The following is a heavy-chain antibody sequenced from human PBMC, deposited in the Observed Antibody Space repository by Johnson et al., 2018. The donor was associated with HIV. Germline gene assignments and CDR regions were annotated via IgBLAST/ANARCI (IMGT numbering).Heavy chain of an antibody. J-gene: IGHJ3*02. CDR2: MWYDGTKK. D-gene: IGHD6-13*01. CDR3: AKCIWGSSLIDAFDM. V-gene: IGHV3-33*06. Sequence: HVQLVESGGGVVQPGRSLRLSCAASGFTFSSYGMHWVRQAPGKGLEWVAGMWYDGTKKNYADSVKGRFTISRDNSKNTLHLQMNSLRAEDTAVYYCAKCIWGSSLIDAFDMWGQGTMVTVSS. CDR1: GFTFSSYG.